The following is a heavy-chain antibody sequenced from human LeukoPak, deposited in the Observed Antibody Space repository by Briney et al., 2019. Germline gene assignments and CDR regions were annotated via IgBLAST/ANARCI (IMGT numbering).Heavy chain of an antibody. CDR1: GFTFSSHA. J-gene: IGHJ4*02. D-gene: IGHD3-22*01. CDR3: AKVNFFDTSGLPP. Sequence: PGRSLRLSCAASGFTFSSHALTWVRQAPGKGLEWVSTITGSGGGTFYSDSVKGRFTISRDNSKNTLYLQMNSLRAEDTAVYFCAKVNFFDTSGLPPWGQGTLVTVSS. CDR2: ITGSGGGT. V-gene: IGHV3-23*01.